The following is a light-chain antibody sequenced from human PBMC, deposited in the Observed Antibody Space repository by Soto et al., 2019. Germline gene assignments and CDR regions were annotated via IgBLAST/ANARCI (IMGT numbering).Light chain of an antibody. V-gene: IGKV3-11*01. CDR2: DAS. CDR1: QSVNSY. J-gene: IGKJ4*01. Sequence: EIVLTQSPATLSLSPGERATLSCRASQSVNSYLAWYQQKPGQAPRLLIYDASNRATGIPARFSGSGSGTDFTLTIISLEPADFAVYYCQQRSNWPLTFGGGTKVEIK. CDR3: QQRSNWPLT.